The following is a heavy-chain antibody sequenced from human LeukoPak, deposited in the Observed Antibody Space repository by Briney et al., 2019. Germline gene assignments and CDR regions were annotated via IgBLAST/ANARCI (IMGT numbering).Heavy chain of an antibody. V-gene: IGHV1-69*13. CDR3: ASGVYSYGYFDY. D-gene: IGHD5-18*01. CDR1: GGTFSSYA. Sequence: SVKVSCKASGGTFSSYAISWVRQAPGQGLEWMGGIIPIFGTANYAQKFQGRITITADESTSTAYMELSSLRSEDTAVYYCASGVYSYGYFDYWGQGTLVTVSS. CDR2: IIPIFGTA. J-gene: IGHJ4*02.